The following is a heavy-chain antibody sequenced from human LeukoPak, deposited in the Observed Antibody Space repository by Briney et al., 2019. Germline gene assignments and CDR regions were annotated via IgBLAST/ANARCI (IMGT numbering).Heavy chain of an antibody. CDR3: ARGRGLY. CDR2: LDPDSGGT. CDR1: GYTFTDYY. Sequence: GASVKVSCKASGYTFTDYYMYWVRQAPAQGLEWMGWLDPDSGGTKYAQKFQVRVTMTRDTSITTAYMDLSMLSPDDTAVYYCARGRGLYWGQGTLVTVSS. V-gene: IGHV1-2*02. J-gene: IGHJ4*02. D-gene: IGHD3/OR15-3a*01.